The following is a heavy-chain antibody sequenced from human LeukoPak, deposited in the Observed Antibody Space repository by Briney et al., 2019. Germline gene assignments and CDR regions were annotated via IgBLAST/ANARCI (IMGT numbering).Heavy chain of an antibody. Sequence: GGSLRLSCAASGFTFISYTMNWVRQAPGKGLEWVSSISSSGNYIFYADSVKGRFTISRDNSKNTLYLQMNSLRAEDTAVYYCAKDARKQLRYFDWFTLHDYWGQGTLVTVSS. D-gene: IGHD3-9*01. V-gene: IGHV3-21*04. CDR3: AKDARKQLRYFDWFTLHDY. CDR1: GFTFISYT. CDR2: ISSSGNYI. J-gene: IGHJ4*02.